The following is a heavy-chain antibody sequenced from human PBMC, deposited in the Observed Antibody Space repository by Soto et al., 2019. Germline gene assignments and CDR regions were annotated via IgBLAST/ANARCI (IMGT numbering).Heavy chain of an antibody. CDR3: ATYYDSSGYYYVPDAFNI. D-gene: IGHD3-22*01. J-gene: IGHJ3*02. Sequence: PGGSLRLSCAASGFTFSSYSMNWVRQAPGQGLEWVSSISSVSSYIYYADSVKGRFTISRDNAKNSLYLQMNSLRAEDTAVYYCATYYDSSGYYYVPDAFNIWGQGTMVTVSS. V-gene: IGHV3-21*01. CDR2: ISSVSSYI. CDR1: GFTFSSYS.